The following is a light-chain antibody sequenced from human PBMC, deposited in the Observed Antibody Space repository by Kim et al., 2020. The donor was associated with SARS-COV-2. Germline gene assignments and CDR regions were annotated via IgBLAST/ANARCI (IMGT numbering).Light chain of an antibody. CDR2: GAA. V-gene: IGKV3-11*01. Sequence: PGEEATPPRRARQSVGISLAWYRHTRGQPPRLLIYGAAIRATCFPDRFSGSGSGTDFTLTLGRLASGDFAVYYCQPHTKWPPAPSFGGGTKLEF. J-gene: IGKJ4*01. CDR3: QPHTKWPPAPS. CDR1: QSVGIS.